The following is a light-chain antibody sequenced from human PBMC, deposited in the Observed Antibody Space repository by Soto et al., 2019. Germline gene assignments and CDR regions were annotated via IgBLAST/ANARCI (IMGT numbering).Light chain of an antibody. CDR3: QQYNDRPPIT. CDR2: GSF. Sequence: EIVITQSPFTLSASPGESATLSCRASQSVDNNVAWYQQKPGQAPRLLIVGSFARATGIPARFSGSGSGSEFTLTISGLQSEDFAVYYCQQYNDRPPITFGQGTRL. CDR1: QSVDNN. V-gene: IGKV3-15*01. J-gene: IGKJ5*01.